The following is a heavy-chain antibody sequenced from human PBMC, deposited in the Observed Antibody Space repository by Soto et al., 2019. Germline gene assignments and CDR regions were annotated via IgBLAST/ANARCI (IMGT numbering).Heavy chain of an antibody. Sequence: SVKVSCKASGFTFTSSAVQWVRQARGQRLEWIGWIVVGSGNTNYAQKFQERVTITRDMSTSTAYMELSSLRSDDTAVYYCARNLLYYDILSRMDVWGQGTTVTVSS. V-gene: IGHV1-58*01. CDR2: IVVGSGNT. CDR3: ARNLLYYDILSRMDV. J-gene: IGHJ6*02. CDR1: GFTFTSSA. D-gene: IGHD3-9*01.